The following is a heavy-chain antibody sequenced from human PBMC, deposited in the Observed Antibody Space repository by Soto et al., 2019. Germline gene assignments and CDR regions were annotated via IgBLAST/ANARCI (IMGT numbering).Heavy chain of an antibody. V-gene: IGHV4-30-4*01. CDR2: IYYSGST. J-gene: IGHJ4*02. CDR1: GGSISSGDYY. D-gene: IGHD3-9*01. Sequence: QVQLQESGPGLVKPSQTLSLTCTVSGGSISSGDYYWSWIRQPPGKGLEWIGYIYYSGSTYYNPSLKSRVTISVDTSKNQFSLKLSSVTAADTAVYYCAIVCLRYFDWLSQYYFDYWGQGTLVTVSS. CDR3: AIVCLRYFDWLSQYYFDY.